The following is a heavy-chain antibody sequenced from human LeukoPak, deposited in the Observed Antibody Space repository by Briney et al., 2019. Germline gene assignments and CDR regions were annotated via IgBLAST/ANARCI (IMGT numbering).Heavy chain of an antibody. Sequence: GGSLRLSCAASGFAFSSYAMSWVRQAPGKGLEWVSGISGSGGSTYYADSVKGRFTISRDNSKNTLYLQMNSLSAEDTAVYYCAKDLSPLYYYYGMDVWGQGTTVTVSS. J-gene: IGHJ6*02. V-gene: IGHV3-23*01. CDR3: AKDLSPLYYYYGMDV. CDR1: GFAFSSYA. CDR2: ISGSGGST.